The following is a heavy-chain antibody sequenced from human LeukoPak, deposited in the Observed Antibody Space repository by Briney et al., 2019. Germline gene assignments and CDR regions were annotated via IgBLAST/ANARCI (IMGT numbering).Heavy chain of an antibody. CDR3: ARDDGMVRGVILCY. CDR1: GFTFSSYA. CDR2: ISGSGGST. J-gene: IGHJ4*02. D-gene: IGHD3-10*01. V-gene: IGHV3-23*01. Sequence: GGSLRLSCAASGFTFSSYAMSWVRQAPGKGLEWVSAISGSGGSTYYADSVKGRFTISRDNAKNSLYLQMNSLRAEDTAVYYCARDDGMVRGVILCYWGQGTLVTVSS.